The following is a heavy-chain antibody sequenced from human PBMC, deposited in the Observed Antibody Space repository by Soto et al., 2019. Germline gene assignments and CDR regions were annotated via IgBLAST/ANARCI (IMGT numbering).Heavy chain of an antibody. CDR2: ISGSGGST. Sequence: LRLSCAASGFTFSSYAMSWVRQAPGKGLEWVSAISGSGGSTYYADSVKGRFTISRDNSKNTLYLQMNSLRAEDTAVYYCANPHYRDYHVVDYWGQGTLVTVSS. V-gene: IGHV3-23*01. J-gene: IGHJ4*02. CDR3: ANPHYRDYHVVDY. D-gene: IGHD4-17*01. CDR1: GFTFSSYA.